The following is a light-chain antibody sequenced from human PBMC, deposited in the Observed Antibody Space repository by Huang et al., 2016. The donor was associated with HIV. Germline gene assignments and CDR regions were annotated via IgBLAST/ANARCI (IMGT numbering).Light chain of an antibody. CDR1: QNLLYNSNNKNY. Sequence: DIVMTQSPDSLTVSLGERATIHCKSSQNLLYNSNNKNYLNWYQQKPGQPPKLLIYWASARESGVPDRLSGSGSGTNFTLNINNLQAEDVAVYYCQQYYSSLWTFGQGTKVEIK. CDR3: QQYYSSLWT. V-gene: IGKV4-1*01. CDR2: WAS. J-gene: IGKJ1*01.